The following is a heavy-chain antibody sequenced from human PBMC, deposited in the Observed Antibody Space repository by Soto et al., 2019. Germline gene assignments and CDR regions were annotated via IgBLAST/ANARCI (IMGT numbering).Heavy chain of an antibody. D-gene: IGHD6-13*01. J-gene: IGHJ4*02. Sequence: SESISLTCAVYGGSSRGSSWRWISQPPGKGLEWFGEINHHGSTNSNPSLKSRVTISVDTSKNQFSLKLSSVPAADTAVYYRAKSHIAAAGTGRAFDYWGQGXLVTVSS. V-gene: IGHV4-34*01. CDR2: INHHGST. CDR1: GGSSRGSS. CDR3: AKSHIAAAGTGRAFDY.